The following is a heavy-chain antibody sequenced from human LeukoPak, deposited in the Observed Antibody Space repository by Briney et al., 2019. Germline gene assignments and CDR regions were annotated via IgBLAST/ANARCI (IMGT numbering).Heavy chain of an antibody. J-gene: IGHJ4*02. Sequence: ASVKVSCKASGYTFNTYGINWVRQAPGQGLEWMGWISAYNGNTNYAQKFQGRVTMTTDTSTSTAYMELRSLRSDDTAMYYCAREGLGELTLDYWGQGTLVTVSS. D-gene: IGHD3-16*01. CDR2: ISAYNGNT. CDR3: AREGLGELTLDY. CDR1: GYTFNTYG. V-gene: IGHV1-18*01.